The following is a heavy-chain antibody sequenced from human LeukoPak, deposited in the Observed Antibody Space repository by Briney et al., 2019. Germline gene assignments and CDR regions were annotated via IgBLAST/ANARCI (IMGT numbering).Heavy chain of an antibody. CDR3: ARAVVLYYDGSGYSTRFDY. CDR2: IYYNGST. J-gene: IGHJ4*02. D-gene: IGHD3-22*01. V-gene: IGHV4-59*01. Sequence: SETLSLTCTVPGGAISSYYWSWIRQPPGKGLEWIGYIYYNGSTNYTPSLKSRVTISLDTSKNQFSLKLRSVTAADTAMYYCARAVVLYYDGSGYSTRFDYWGQGTLVTVSS. CDR1: GGAISSYY.